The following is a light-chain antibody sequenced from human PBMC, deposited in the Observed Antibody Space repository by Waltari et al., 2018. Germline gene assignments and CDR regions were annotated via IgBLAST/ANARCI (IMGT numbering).Light chain of an antibody. CDR3: HQYGSP. J-gene: IGKJ1*01. CDR1: QSISSSY. CDR2: DAS. V-gene: IGKV3-20*01. Sequence: EIVLTQSPGTLSLSPGERVTLSCRASQSISSSYLAWYQQKPCQAPRLLIYDASSRATGIPDRFSGSGSATDFTLTISRLEPEDFAVYYCHQYGSPFGQGTKVEIK.